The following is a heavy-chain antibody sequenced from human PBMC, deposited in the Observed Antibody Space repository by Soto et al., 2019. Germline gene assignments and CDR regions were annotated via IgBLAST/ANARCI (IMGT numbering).Heavy chain of an antibody. Sequence: ASVKVSCKASGYTFTSYAMHWVRQAPGQRLEWMGWINAGNGNTKYSQKFQGRVTITRDTSASTAYMELSSLRSEDTAVYYCATGLWFGENSNDYWGQGTLVTVSS. CDR1: GYTFTSYA. D-gene: IGHD3-10*01. CDR2: INAGNGNT. CDR3: ATGLWFGENSNDY. V-gene: IGHV1-3*01. J-gene: IGHJ4*02.